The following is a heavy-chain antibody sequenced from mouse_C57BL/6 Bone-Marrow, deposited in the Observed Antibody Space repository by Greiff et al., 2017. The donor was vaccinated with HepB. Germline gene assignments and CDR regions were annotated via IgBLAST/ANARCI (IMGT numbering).Heavy chain of an antibody. V-gene: IGHV1-15*01. D-gene: IGHD2-3*01. CDR2: IDPETGGT. CDR3: ARDGDY. Sequence: QVQLQQSGAELVRPGASVTLSCKASGYTFTDYEMHWVKQTPVHGLEWIGAIDPETGGTAYNQKFKGKAILTADKSSSTAYMQLSSLTSEDSAVYYCARDGDYWGQGTTLTVSS. CDR1: GYTFTDYE. J-gene: IGHJ2*01.